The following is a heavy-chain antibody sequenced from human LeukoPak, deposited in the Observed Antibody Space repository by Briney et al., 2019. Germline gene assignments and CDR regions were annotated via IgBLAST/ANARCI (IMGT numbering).Heavy chain of an antibody. V-gene: IGHV3-9*01. D-gene: IGHD5-24*01. CDR3: AKDSHEMATIGLDY. J-gene: IGHJ4*02. CDR1: GFTVSSNY. Sequence: GGSLRLSCAASGFTVSSNYMSWVRQAPGKGLEWVSGISWNSGSIGYADSVKGRFTISRDNAKNSLYLQMNSLRAEDTALYYCAKDSHEMATIGLDYWGQGTLVTVSS. CDR2: ISWNSGSI.